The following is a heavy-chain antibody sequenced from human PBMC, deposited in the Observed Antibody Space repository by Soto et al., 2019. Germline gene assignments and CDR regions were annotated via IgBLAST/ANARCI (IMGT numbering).Heavy chain of an antibody. D-gene: IGHD4-17*01. CDR1: GFTFSSYG. CDR2: ISYDGSNK. J-gene: IGHJ4*02. CDR3: AKVSGDYLFDY. Sequence: GGSLRLSCAASGFTFSSYGMHLVRQAPGKGLEWVAVISYDGSNKYYADSVKGRFTISRDNSKNTLYLQMNSLRAEDTAVYYCAKVSGDYLFDYWGQGTLVTVSS. V-gene: IGHV3-30*18.